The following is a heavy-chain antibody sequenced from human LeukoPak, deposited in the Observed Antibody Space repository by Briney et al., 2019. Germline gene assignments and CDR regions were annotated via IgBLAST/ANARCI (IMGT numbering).Heavy chain of an antibody. J-gene: IGHJ4*02. CDR1: GFTFSSYG. V-gene: IGHV3-30*18. CDR3: AKSGGSYFDY. D-gene: IGHD1-26*01. CDR2: ISYDGSNK. Sequence: GGSLRLSCAASGFTFSSYGMHWVRQAPGKGLEWVAVISYDGSNKYYADSVKGRFTISRDNSKNTLYLQMNSLRAEDTAVYYCAKSGGSYFDYWGQGTLVTVSS.